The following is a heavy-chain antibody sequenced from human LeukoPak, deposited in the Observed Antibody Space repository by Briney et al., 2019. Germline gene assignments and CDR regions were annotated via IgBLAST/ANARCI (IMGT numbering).Heavy chain of an antibody. CDR3: AXDAXAVXXXDY. J-gene: IGHJ4*02. CDR1: GFTFSSYA. Sequence: GRSLRLSCAASGFTFSSYAMHWVRQAPGKGLEWVAVISYDGSNKYYADSVKGRFTISRDNSKNTMYLQMNSLRAEDTAVYYCAXDAXAVXXXDYWGQGTLXTVSS. CDR2: ISYDGSNK. V-gene: IGHV3-30-3*01.